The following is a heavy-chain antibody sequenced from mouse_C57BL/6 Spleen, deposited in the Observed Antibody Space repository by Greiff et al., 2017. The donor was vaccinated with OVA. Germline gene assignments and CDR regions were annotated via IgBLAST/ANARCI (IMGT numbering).Heavy chain of an antibody. D-gene: IGHD6-1*01. J-gene: IGHJ2*01. Sequence: VKLMESGPELVKPGASVKISCKASGYAFSSSWMNWVKQRPGKGLEWIGRIYPGDGDTNYNGKFKGKATLTADKSSSTAYMQLSSLTSEDSAVYFCARTSASWYFDYWGQGTTLTVSS. CDR1: GYAFSSSW. CDR3: ARTSASWYFDY. CDR2: IYPGDGDT. V-gene: IGHV1-82*01.